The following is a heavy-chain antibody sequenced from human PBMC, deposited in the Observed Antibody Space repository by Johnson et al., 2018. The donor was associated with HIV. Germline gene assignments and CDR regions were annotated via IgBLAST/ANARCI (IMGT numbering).Heavy chain of an antibody. CDR1: GFTFSSYA. V-gene: IGHV3-23*04. Sequence: VQLVESGGGVVQPGRSLRLSCASSGFTFSSYAMHWVRQAPGKGLEWVSAISGSGDSIYYADSVQGRYTISRDNSKNRLYMQMNSLRAEDTAVYYCARTQIVGPDDAFDIWGQGTMVTVSS. CDR2: ISGSGDSI. J-gene: IGHJ3*02. D-gene: IGHD2-21*01. CDR3: ARTQIVGPDDAFDI.